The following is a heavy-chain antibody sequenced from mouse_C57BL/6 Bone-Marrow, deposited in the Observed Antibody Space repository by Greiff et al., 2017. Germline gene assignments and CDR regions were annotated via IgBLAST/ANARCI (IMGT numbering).Heavy chain of an antibody. CDR1: GYTFTSYW. CDR3: ARGGGWLLQGFDY. V-gene: IGHV1-52*01. D-gene: IGHD2-3*01. J-gene: IGHJ2*01. Sequence: QVQLQQSGAELVRPGSSVTLSCKASGYTFTSYWMHWVKQRPIQGLELIGNIDPSDSETHYNQKFKDKATLTVDKSSSTAYMQLSSLTSEDSAVYYCARGGGWLLQGFDYWGQGTTLTVSS. CDR2: IDPSDSET.